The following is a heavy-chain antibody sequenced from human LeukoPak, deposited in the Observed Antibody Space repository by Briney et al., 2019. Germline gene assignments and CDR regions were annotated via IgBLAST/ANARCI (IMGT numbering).Heavy chain of an antibody. CDR1: GGSISSYY. Sequence: ETLSLTCTVSGGSISSYYWSWIRQPPGKGLEWIAYIYYSGSTNYNPSLKSRVTISVDTSKNQFSLKLSSVTAADTAVYYCARRYGSGSSGTFDYWGQGTLVTVSS. V-gene: IGHV4-59*01. CDR2: IYYSGST. J-gene: IGHJ4*02. CDR3: ARRYGSGSSGTFDY. D-gene: IGHD3-10*01.